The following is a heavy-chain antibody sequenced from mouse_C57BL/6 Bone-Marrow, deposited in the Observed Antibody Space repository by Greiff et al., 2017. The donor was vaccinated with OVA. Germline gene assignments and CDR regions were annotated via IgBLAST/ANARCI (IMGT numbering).Heavy chain of an antibody. V-gene: IGHV1-26*01. J-gene: IGHJ4*01. CDR1: GYTFTDYY. Sequence: EVQLQESGPVLVKPGASVKISCKASGYTFTDYYMNWVKQSHGKSLEWIGDINPNNGGTSYNQKFKGKATLTVDKSSSTAYMELRSLTSEDSAVYYCAPHDYDVPYAMDYWGQGTSVTVSS. CDR2: INPNNGGT. D-gene: IGHD2-4*01. CDR3: APHDYDVPYAMDY.